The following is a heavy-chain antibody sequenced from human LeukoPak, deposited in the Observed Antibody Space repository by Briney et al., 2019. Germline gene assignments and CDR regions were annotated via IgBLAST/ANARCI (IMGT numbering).Heavy chain of an antibody. CDR2: ITPNSGGT. CDR3: ARGRLSTILFDS. J-gene: IGHJ4*02. D-gene: IGHD5/OR15-5a*01. CDR1: GYTFTGYY. V-gene: IGHV1-2*06. Sequence: GASVKVSCKTSGYTFTGYYIHWVRQAPGQGLEWMGRITPNSGGTNYAQKFQGRVTMTRDTSISTAYMELSRLRPNDTAVYYCARGRLSTILFDSWGQGTLVTVSS.